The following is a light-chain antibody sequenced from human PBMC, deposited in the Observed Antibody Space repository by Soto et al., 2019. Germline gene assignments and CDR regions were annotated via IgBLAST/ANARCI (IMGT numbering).Light chain of an antibody. CDR3: QQYYDTPLT. J-gene: IGKJ4*01. V-gene: IGKV4-1*01. CDR1: QSVLYSSNNKTY. CDR2: WAS. Sequence: DIGLPRCPSSLAVSLREKATINYNSSQSVLYSSNNKTYVGWYQKKPGQPPNLLISWASTREFGVPDRCSSSGAETDFTLTSSSLQDEDVAIYYWQQYYDTPLTFGGGTKVDIK.